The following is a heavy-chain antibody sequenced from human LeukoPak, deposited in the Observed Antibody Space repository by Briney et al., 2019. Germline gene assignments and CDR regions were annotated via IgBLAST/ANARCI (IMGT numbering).Heavy chain of an antibody. CDR2: IYYSGST. CDR1: GGSISSGDYY. CDR3: ARGEPAAIFN. D-gene: IGHD2-2*01. Sequence: SETLSLTCTVSGGSISSGDYYWRWLRQPPGTGLEWIGYIYYSGSTYYNPSLKSRVTISVDTSKDQFSLKLSSVTAADTAVYYCARGEPAAIFNWGQGTLVTVSS. J-gene: IGHJ4*02. V-gene: IGHV4-30-4*02.